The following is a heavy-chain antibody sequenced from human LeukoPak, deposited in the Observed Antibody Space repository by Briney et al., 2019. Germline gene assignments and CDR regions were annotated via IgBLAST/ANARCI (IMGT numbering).Heavy chain of an antibody. V-gene: IGHV3-13*05. J-gene: IGHJ6*04. CDR2: IGTAGDP. CDR1: GLTFSSYD. D-gene: IGHD4-11*01. CDR3: ARMTTRGMDV. Sequence: PGGSLRLSCAASGLTFSSYDMHWVRQATGKGLEWVSAIGTAGDPYYPGSMKGRFTISREDAKNSLYLQMNSLRAGDTAVYYCARMTTRGMDVWGKGTTVTVSS.